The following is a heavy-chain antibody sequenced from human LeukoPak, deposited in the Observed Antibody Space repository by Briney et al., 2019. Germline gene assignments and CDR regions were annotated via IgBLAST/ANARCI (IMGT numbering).Heavy chain of an antibody. CDR3: ARDTLNGPFVISLDY. Sequence: QPGGSLRLSCAASGFSFSSYEMNWVRQAPGKGLEWVSRISSDGRVETYVDSVRGRFTMSRDNAKNFLFLQMSGLRAEDTAVYYCARDTLNGPFVISLDYWRQGALVTVSS. V-gene: IGHV3-48*03. CDR1: GFSFSSYE. D-gene: IGHD3-9*01. J-gene: IGHJ4*02. CDR2: ISSDGRVE.